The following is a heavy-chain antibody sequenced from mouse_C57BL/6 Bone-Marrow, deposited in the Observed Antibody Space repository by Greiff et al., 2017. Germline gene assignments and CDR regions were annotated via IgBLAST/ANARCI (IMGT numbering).Heavy chain of an antibody. V-gene: IGHV1-81*01. CDR3: ASDGGGLLACYAD. D-gene: IGHD2-3*01. CDR1: GYTFTSYG. J-gene: IGHJ3*01. CDR2: IYPRSGNT. Sequence: QVQLKESGAELVRPGASVKLSCKASGYTFTSYGMNWVKQRTGQGLEWIGKIYPRSGNTYYNEKFKGKATLTADKSSSTAYMELRSLTSEDSAVYFCASDGGGLLACYADWGRGTRVTVSA.